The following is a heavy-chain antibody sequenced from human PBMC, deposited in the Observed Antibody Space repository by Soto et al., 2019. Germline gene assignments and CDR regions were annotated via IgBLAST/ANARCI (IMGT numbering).Heavy chain of an antibody. CDR2: IKYSGST. D-gene: IGHD6-13*01. CDR3: ARDQGVIARARYNWFDP. V-gene: IGHV4-59*01. CDR1: DGSINKYY. J-gene: IGHJ5*02. Sequence: PSETLSLTCTVSDGSINKYYWSWIRQPPGKGLEWIGYIKYSGSTNYNPSLKSRVTISVDASKNQSSLKLSSVTAADTAVYYCARDQGVIARARYNWFDPWGQGILVTVSS.